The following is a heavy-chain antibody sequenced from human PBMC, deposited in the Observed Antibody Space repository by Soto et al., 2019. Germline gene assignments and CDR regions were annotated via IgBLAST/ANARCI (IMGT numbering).Heavy chain of an antibody. Sequence: PGGSLRLSCAASGFTFSSYSMNWVRQAPGKGLEWVSSISSSSSYIYYADSVKGRFTISRDNAKNSLYLQMNSLRAEDTAVYYCARRSNVLRYFDWLGPRDHWGQGTLVTVSS. CDR1: GFTFSSYS. J-gene: IGHJ4*02. D-gene: IGHD3-9*01. CDR2: ISSSSSYI. CDR3: ARRSNVLRYFDWLGPRDH. V-gene: IGHV3-21*01.